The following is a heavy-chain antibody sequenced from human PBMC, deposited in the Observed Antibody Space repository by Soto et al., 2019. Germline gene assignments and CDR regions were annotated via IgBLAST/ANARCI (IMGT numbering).Heavy chain of an antibody. CDR1: RFTFSNYW. D-gene: IGHD6-6*01. V-gene: IGHV3-74*01. CDR3: AKAARPLLESWFDP. CDR2: INSSGGST. J-gene: IGHJ5*02. Sequence: GGSLRLSCAASRFTFSNYWMHWVRQAPGKGLVWVSRINSSGGSTSYADSVKGRFTISRDNAKNTLYLQMNSLRAEDTAVYYCAKAARPLLESWFDPWGQGTLVTVSS.